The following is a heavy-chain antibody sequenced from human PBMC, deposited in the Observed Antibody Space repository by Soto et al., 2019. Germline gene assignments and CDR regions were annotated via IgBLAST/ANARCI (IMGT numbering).Heavy chain of an antibody. V-gene: IGHV1-69*01. CDR1: GGTFSSYA. CDR3: ARDRSSGYSYGYGIGFWFDP. D-gene: IGHD5-18*01. J-gene: IGHJ5*02. CDR2: IIPIFGTA. Sequence: QVQLVQSGAEVKKPGSSVKVSCKASGGTFSSYAVSWVRQAPGQGLEWMGGIIPIFGTANYAQKFQGRVTIIADESTSTAYMELSSLRSEDTTLYYCARDRSSGYSYGYGIGFWFDPWGQGTLVTVSS.